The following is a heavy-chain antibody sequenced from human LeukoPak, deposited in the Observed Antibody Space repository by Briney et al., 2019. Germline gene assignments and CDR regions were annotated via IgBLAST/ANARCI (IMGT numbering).Heavy chain of an antibody. CDR1: GFTFDDYG. Sequence: PGGSLRLSCAASGFTFDDYGMSWVRQAPGKGLEWVAGINWNSGSTGYADSVKGRFTISRDNAKNSLYLQMNSLRAEDTAVYYCASPGRAARGLREAFGYWGQGTLVTVSS. J-gene: IGHJ4*02. CDR2: INWNSGST. D-gene: IGHD6-13*01. CDR3: ASPGRAARGLREAFGY. V-gene: IGHV3-20*04.